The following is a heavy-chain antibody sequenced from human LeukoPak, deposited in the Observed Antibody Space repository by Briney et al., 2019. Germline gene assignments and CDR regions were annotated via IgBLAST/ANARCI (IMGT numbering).Heavy chain of an antibody. CDR1: GYSLTELS. D-gene: IGHD5-18*01. V-gene: IGHV1-24*01. J-gene: IGHJ4*02. Sequence: ASVKVSCKVSGYSLTELSMRWVRQAPGKGLEWMGGFDPEDGETIYAQKFQGRVTMTEDTSTDTAYMELSSLRSEDTAVYYCATGRQAQLWFRLGYFDYWGQGTLVTVSS. CDR2: FDPEDGET. CDR3: ATGRQAQLWFRLGYFDY.